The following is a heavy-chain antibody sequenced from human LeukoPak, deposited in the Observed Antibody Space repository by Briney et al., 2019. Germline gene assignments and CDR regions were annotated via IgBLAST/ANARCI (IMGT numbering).Heavy chain of an antibody. D-gene: IGHD3-3*01. CDR1: GYTFTSYG. J-gene: IGHJ5*02. Sequence: ASVKVSCKASGYTFTSYGISWVRQAPGQGLEWMGWISAYNGNTDYAQKLQGRVTMTTDTSTSTAYMELRSLRSDDTAVYYCAREYYDFWSGYTAYNWLDPWGQGTLVTVSS. CDR3: AREYYDFWSGYTAYNWLDP. CDR2: ISAYNGNT. V-gene: IGHV1-18*01.